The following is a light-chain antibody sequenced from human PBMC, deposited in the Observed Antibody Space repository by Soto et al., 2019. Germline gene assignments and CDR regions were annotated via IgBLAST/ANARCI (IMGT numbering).Light chain of an antibody. Sequence: EIVMTQSPATLSLSPGERATLSCRASQSVSSTLAWYQQRPGQAPRLLIYVASTRATDIPARFSGSGSGTEFTLTISSLQSEDFALYYCQQYDNWPRTFGQGTKVDI. V-gene: IGKV3-15*01. CDR2: VAS. J-gene: IGKJ1*01. CDR3: QQYDNWPRT. CDR1: QSVSST.